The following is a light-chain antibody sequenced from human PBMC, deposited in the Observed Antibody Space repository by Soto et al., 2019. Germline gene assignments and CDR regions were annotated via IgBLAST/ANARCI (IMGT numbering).Light chain of an antibody. J-gene: IGKJ1*01. V-gene: IGKV3-15*01. CDR2: GAS. CDR1: QSVSIN. CDR3: QKYNTAPFT. Sequence: EIVMTHSPATLSVSPGERATLSSRASQSVSINLAWYQQKPGQAPRLLIYGASTRATGIPARFSGSGAGTDFTLTISSLQPEDVATYFCQKYNTAPFTFGQGTKVDIK.